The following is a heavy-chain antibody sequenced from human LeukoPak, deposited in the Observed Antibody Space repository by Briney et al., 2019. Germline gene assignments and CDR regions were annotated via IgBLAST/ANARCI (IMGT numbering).Heavy chain of an antibody. Sequence: GGSLRLSCGAYGFTFRSHWMHWVRQPPGKGLVWVSRISSAGSSTSYADSVKGRFTISRDNAKNTLYLQMDSLRAEDTAVYYCARSNYDILTGYYNSWYFDLWGRGTLVTVSS. CDR2: ISSAGSST. CDR3: ARSNYDILTGYYNSWYFDL. D-gene: IGHD3-9*01. CDR1: GFTFRSHW. V-gene: IGHV3-74*01. J-gene: IGHJ2*01.